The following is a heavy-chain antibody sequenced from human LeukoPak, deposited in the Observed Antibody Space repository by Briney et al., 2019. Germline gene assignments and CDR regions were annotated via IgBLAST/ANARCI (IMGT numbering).Heavy chain of an antibody. D-gene: IGHD6-19*01. J-gene: IGHJ4*02. CDR1: GFTFSSYT. Sequence: PGGSLRLSCAASGFTFSSYTMIWVRQAPGKGLEWVSYISRAGSTIYYADSVKGRFTISGDNAQNSLELHMISLRAEDSAIYYCARRHSLGWPDSWGQGTVVTVSS. V-gene: IGHV3-48*03. CDR2: ISRAGSTI. CDR3: ARRHSLGWPDS.